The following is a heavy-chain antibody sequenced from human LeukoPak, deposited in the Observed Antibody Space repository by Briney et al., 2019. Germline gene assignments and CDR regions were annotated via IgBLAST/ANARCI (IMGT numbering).Heavy chain of an antibody. CDR3: ARHWEAAPDWFDP. V-gene: IGHV4-59*08. CDR2: IYYSGST. CDR1: GGSISSYY. D-gene: IGHD6-6*01. J-gene: IGHJ5*02. Sequence: SETLSLTCTVSGGSISSYYWSWIRRPPGKGLEWIGYIYYSGSTNYNPSLKSRVTISVDTSKNQFSLKLSSVTAADTAVYYCARHWEAAPDWFDPWGQGTLVTVSS.